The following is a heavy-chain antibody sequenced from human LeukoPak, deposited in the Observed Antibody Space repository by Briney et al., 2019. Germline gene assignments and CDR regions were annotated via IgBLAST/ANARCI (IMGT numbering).Heavy chain of an antibody. Sequence: GGSLRLSCAASGFTFSDYYMSWIRQAPGKGLEWVSYISSSGSTIYHADSVKGRFTISRDNAKNSLYLQMNSLRAEDTAVYYCARDYCSSTSCTLDPWGQGTLVTVSS. J-gene: IGHJ5*02. CDR3: ARDYCSSTSCTLDP. V-gene: IGHV3-11*01. CDR2: ISSSGSTI. CDR1: GFTFSDYY. D-gene: IGHD2-2*01.